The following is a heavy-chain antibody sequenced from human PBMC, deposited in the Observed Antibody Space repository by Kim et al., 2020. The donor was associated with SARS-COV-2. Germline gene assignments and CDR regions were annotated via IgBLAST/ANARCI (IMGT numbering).Heavy chain of an antibody. CDR1: GGSISSYY. Sequence: SETLSLTCTVSGGSISSYYWSWIRQPPGKGLEWIGYIHYSGSTNYNPSLKSRVTISVDTSKNQFSLKLSSVTAADTAVYYCAREESYDYVRGGMDVWGQGTTVTVSS. J-gene: IGHJ6*02. CDR3: AREESYDYVRGGMDV. V-gene: IGHV4-59*01. CDR2: IHYSGST. D-gene: IGHD3-16*01.